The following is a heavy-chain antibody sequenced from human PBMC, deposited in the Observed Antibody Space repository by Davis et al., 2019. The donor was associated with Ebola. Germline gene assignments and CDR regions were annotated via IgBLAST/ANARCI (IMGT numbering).Heavy chain of an antibody. CDR3: ARLGQQLVDYYYYGMDV. Sequence: GESLKIPCAASGFPFSSYGLHWVRQAPGKGLEWVAVIRYEGSNKYYADSVKGRFTISRDNSKNTLYLQMNSLRAEDTAVYYCARLGQQLVDYYYYGMDVWGQGTTVTFSS. CDR1: GFPFSSYG. CDR2: IRYEGSNK. J-gene: IGHJ6*02. D-gene: IGHD6-13*01. V-gene: IGHV3-33*01.